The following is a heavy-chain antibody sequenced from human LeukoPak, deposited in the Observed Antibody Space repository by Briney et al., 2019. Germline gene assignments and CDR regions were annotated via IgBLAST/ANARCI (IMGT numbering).Heavy chain of an antibody. J-gene: IGHJ4*02. V-gene: IGHV1-18*01. CDR2: ISAYNGNT. CDR1: GYTFTTSC. Sequence: ASVKLSLTSSGYTFTTSCICWGRHAPGQGLEWMGWISAYNGNTNYAQKLQGRVTMTTDTSTSTAYMELRSLRPYDTAVYYCAKESFGDYPFEFGGQGTVVTVSS. D-gene: IGHD4-17*01. CDR3: AKESFGDYPFEF.